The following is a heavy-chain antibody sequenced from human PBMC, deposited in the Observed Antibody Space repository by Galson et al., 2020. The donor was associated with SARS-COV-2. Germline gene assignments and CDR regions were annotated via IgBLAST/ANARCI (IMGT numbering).Heavy chain of an antibody. V-gene: IGHV3-53*01. Sequence: GESLKISCAASGFTVSSNYMSWVRQAPGKGLEWVSVIYSGCSTYYADSVKGRFTISRDNSKNTLYLQMNSLRAEDTAVYYCARDLKDIVWGQGTLVTVSS. J-gene: IGHJ4*02. CDR2: IYSGCST. CDR3: ARDLKDIV. CDR1: GFTVSSNY. D-gene: IGHD2-15*01.